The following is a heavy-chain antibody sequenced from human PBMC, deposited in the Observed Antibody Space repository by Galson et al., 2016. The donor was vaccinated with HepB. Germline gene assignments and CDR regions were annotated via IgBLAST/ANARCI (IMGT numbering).Heavy chain of an antibody. V-gene: IGHV3-23*01. Sequence: SLRLSYAATGFKLRTYSMGWVLKGPGTRLNWVSGTTDDEPDTDYAVAVKGRFTISRDNAKNTVYLQMNSLGVEDTAVYFCVGRGYNYGIQINWGQGTLVTVSS. CDR2: TTDDEPDT. D-gene: IGHD5-18*01. CDR1: GFKLRTYS. CDR3: VGRGYNYGIQIN. J-gene: IGHJ4*02.